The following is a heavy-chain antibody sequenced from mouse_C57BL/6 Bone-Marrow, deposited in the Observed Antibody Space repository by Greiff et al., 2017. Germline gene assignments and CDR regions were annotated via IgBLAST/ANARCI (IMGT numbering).Heavy chain of an antibody. CDR1: GYTFTDYE. J-gene: IGHJ3*01. CDR3: TSPIFYYGSNYGFAY. D-gene: IGHD1-1*01. Sequence: QVQLQQSGAELVRPGASVTLSCKASGYTFTDYEMHWVKQTPVHGLEWIGAIDPETGGTAYNQKFKGKAILTADKSSSTAYMELRSLTSEDSAVYCCTSPIFYYGSNYGFAYWGQGTLVTVSA. CDR2: IDPETGGT. V-gene: IGHV1-15*01.